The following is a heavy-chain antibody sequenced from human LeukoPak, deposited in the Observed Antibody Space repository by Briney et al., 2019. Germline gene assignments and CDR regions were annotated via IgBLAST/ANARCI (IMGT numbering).Heavy chain of an antibody. D-gene: IGHD6-13*01. V-gene: IGHV3-23*01. J-gene: IGHJ4*02. CDR3: AKDDYHSSSWYYFDY. CDR2: ISGSGGST. CDR1: GFTFSSYA. Sequence: PGGSLRLSCAPSGFTFSSYAMSWVRQAPGKGLEWVSAISGSGGSTYYADSVKGRFTISRDNSKNTLYLQMNSLRAEDTAVYYCAKDDYHSSSWYYFDYWGQGTLVTVSS.